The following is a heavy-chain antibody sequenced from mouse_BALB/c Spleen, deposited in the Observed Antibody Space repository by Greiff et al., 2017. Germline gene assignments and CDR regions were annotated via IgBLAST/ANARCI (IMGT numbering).Heavy chain of an antibody. CDR2: INPSTGYT. Sequence: QVQLQQSGAELAKPGASVKMSCKASGYTFTSYWMHWVKQRPGQGLEWIGYINPSTGYTEYNQKFKDKATLTADKSSSTAYMQLSSLTSEDSAVYYCARGTTVVNWYFDVWGAGTTVTVSS. D-gene: IGHD1-1*01. J-gene: IGHJ1*01. CDR1: GYTFTSYW. V-gene: IGHV1-7*01. CDR3: ARGTTVVNWYFDV.